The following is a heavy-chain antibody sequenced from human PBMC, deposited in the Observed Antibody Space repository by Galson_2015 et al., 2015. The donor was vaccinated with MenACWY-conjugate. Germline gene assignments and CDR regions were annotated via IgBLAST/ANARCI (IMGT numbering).Heavy chain of an antibody. CDR1: GFPFGTYW. J-gene: IGHJ4*02. CDR2: IKYDGSEQ. D-gene: IGHD3-10*01. V-gene: IGHV3-7*01. CDR3: VRPIMTFAAVRSLGY. Sequence: SLRLSCAASGFPFGTYWMTWVRQAPGKGLEWVANIKYDGSEQYYGDSVRGRLTISRDNANNSLFLQMNSLRPEDTAVYYCVRPIMTFAAVRSLGYWGQGTVVTVSS.